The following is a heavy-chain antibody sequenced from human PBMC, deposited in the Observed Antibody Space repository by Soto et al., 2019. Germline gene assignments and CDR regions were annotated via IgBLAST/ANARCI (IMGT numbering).Heavy chain of an antibody. CDR2: ISGSGST. D-gene: IGHD4-17*01. V-gene: IGHV3-23*01. CDR1: GFTVSSYA. CDR3: AKALRFTLTTGYYMDV. Sequence: EVQLLESGGGLVQPGGSLRLSCAASGFTVSSYAMSWVRQAPGKGLEWVSVISGSGSTYSADSVKGRFTISRDSSKNTVYLQMNSLRAEDTAVYYCAKALRFTLTTGYYMDVWGTGTTVTVSS. J-gene: IGHJ6*03.